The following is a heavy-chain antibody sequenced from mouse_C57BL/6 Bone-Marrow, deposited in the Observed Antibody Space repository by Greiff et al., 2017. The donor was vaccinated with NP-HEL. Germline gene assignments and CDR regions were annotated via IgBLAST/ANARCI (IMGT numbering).Heavy chain of an antibody. CDR3: ARIRGLRGDFAY. CDR1: GYTFTSYW. Sequence: VQLQQPGAELVKPGASVKMSCKASGYTFTSYWITWVKQRPGQGLEWIGDIYPGSGSTNYNEKFKSKATLSVDTSSSTAYMQLSSLTSEDSAVYYCARIRGLRGDFAYWGQGTLVTVSA. J-gene: IGHJ3*01. V-gene: IGHV1-55*01. CDR2: IYPGSGST. D-gene: IGHD3-1*01.